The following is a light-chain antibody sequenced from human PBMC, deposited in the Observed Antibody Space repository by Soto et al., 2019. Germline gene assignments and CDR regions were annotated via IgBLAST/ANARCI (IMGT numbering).Light chain of an antibody. CDR3: QQSYTTPRT. V-gene: IGKV1-39*01. J-gene: IGKJ1*01. CDR1: HSISTY. CDR2: AAS. Sequence: DIQMTQSPSSLSESVGDRVTIACRASHSISTYVNWYLQKPGKAPQLLIFAASRLHSGVPSRFSGSGSGTDFTLTINSLEPEDLATYYCQQSYTTPRTFGQGTNVAIK.